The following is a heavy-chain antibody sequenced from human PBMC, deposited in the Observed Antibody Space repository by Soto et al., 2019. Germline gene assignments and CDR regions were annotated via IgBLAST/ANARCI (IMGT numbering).Heavy chain of an antibody. CDR1: GFTFSRFG. D-gene: IGHD2-2*01. Sequence: GGSLRLSCSVSGFTFSRFGTHWVRQAPGKGLEWVALISHDGNIKYYSDSVRGRFTISRDNSRTTLFLQMNSLGPEDTAIYFCAKTIVPAAVRPIDYWGLGTLVTVSS. CDR2: ISHDGNIK. J-gene: IGHJ4*02. V-gene: IGHV3-30*18. CDR3: AKTIVPAAVRPIDY.